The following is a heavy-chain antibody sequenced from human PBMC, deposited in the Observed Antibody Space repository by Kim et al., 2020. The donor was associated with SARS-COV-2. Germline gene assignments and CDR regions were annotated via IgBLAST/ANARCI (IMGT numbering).Heavy chain of an antibody. V-gene: IGHV3-30*18. J-gene: IGHJ4*02. CDR1: GFTFSSYG. D-gene: IGHD6-19*01. CDR2: ISYDGSNK. Sequence: GGSLRLSCAASGFTFSSYGMHWVRQAPGKGLEWVAVISYDGSNKYYADSVKGRFTISRDNSKNTLYLQMNSLRAEDTAVYYCAKDSGDYSSGWQRFDYWGQGTLVTVSS. CDR3: AKDSGDYSSGWQRFDY.